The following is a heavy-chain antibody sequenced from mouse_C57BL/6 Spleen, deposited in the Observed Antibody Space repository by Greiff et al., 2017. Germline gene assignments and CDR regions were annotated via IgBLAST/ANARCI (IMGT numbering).Heavy chain of an antibody. V-gene: IGHV1-82*01. CDR1: GYAFSSSW. J-gene: IGHJ1*03. D-gene: IGHD1-1*01. Sequence: VQLQESGPELVKPGASVKISCKASGYAFSSSWMNWVKQRPGKGLEWIGRIYPGDGDTNYNGKFKGKATLTADKSSSTAYMQLSSLTSEDSAVYFCARRSTVVATEYFDVWGTGTTVTVSS. CDR2: IYPGDGDT. CDR3: ARRSTVVATEYFDV.